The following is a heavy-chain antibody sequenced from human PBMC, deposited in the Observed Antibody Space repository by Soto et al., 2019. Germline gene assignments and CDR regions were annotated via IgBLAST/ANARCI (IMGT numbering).Heavy chain of an antibody. Sequence: PGGSLRLSCAASGFTFDDYAMHWVRQAPGKGLEWVSGISWNSGSIGYADSVKGRFTISRDNAKNSLYLQMNSLRAEDTALYYCAKDGGYYDSSGKDFDYWGQGTLVTVSS. CDR2: ISWNSGSI. CDR3: AKDGGYYDSSGKDFDY. J-gene: IGHJ4*02. CDR1: GFTFDDYA. V-gene: IGHV3-9*01. D-gene: IGHD3-22*01.